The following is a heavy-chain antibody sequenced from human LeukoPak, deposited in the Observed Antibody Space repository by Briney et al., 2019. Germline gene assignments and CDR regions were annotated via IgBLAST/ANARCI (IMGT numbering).Heavy chain of an antibody. Sequence: SETLSLTCTVSGGSISSYYWSWIRQPPGKGLEWIGYIYYSGSTNYNASLTNRVTISVDTSKIQFSLKLSSVTAADTAVYYCAREVGYCSGGSCYSYFDYWGQGTLVTVSS. CDR2: IYYSGST. CDR3: AREVGYCSGGSCYSYFDY. J-gene: IGHJ4*02. CDR1: GGSISSYY. D-gene: IGHD2-15*01. V-gene: IGHV4-59*01.